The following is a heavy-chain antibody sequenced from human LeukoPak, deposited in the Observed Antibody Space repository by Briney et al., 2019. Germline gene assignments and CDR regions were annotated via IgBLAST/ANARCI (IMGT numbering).Heavy chain of an antibody. V-gene: IGHV4-59*01. CDR3: ARGSGSRSHWYFDL. D-gene: IGHD1-26*01. J-gene: IGHJ2*01. CDR1: GGSISSYY. Sequence: SETLSLTCTVSGGSISSYYWSWIRQPPGKGLEWIGYIYYSGSTNYNPSLKSRVTISVDTSKNQFSLKLSSVTAADTAVYYCARGSGSRSHWYFDLWGRGTLVTVSS. CDR2: IYYSGST.